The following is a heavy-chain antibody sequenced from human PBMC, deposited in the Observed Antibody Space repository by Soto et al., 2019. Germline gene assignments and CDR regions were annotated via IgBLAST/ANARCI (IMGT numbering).Heavy chain of an antibody. V-gene: IGHV2-5*02. J-gene: IGHJ4*02. Sequence: QITLKESGPPLVKPTQTLTLTCTFSGFSFSTIGVGVAWIRQPPGKALEWLGIIYWEDDKWYCPSLKSRLTITKGTSTDTVVLTMTTMDPRDTATYYCAHRVPQLELAYWGREPLFTVSS. D-gene: IGHD1-1*01. CDR3: AHRVPQLELAY. CDR1: GFSFSTIGVG. CDR2: IYWEDDK.